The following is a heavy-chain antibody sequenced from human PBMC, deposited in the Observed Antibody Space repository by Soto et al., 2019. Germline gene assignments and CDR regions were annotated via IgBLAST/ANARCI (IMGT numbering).Heavy chain of an antibody. J-gene: IGHJ6*03. CDR2: ISSSSSTI. D-gene: IGHD5-12*01. CDR3: ARARLRHYYYMDV. Sequence: GGSLRLSCAASGITFSSYSMNWVRQAPGKGLEWVSYISSSSSTIYYADSVKGRFTISRDNAKNSLYLQMNSLRAEDTAVYYCARARLRHYYYMDVWGKGTTVTVSS. CDR1: GITFSSYS. V-gene: IGHV3-48*01.